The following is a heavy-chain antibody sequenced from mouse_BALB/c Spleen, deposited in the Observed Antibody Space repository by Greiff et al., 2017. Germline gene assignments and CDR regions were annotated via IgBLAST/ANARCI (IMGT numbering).Heavy chain of an antibody. J-gene: IGHJ3*01. CDR3: TRGGGPAWFAY. CDR1: GFTFSNYW. Sequence: EVKLEESGGGLVQPGGSMKLSCVASGFTFSNYWMNWVRQSPEKGLEWVAEIRLKSNNYATHYAESVKGRFTISRDDSKSSVYLQTNNLRAEDTGIYYCTRGGGPAWFAYWGQGTLVTVSA. V-gene: IGHV6-6*02. CDR2: IRLKSNNYAT.